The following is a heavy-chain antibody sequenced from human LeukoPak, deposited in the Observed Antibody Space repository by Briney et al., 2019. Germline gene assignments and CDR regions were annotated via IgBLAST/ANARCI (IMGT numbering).Heavy chain of an antibody. D-gene: IGHD5-18*01. V-gene: IGHV4-39*01. CDR3: VSPRGFSYGYFDY. Sequence: SETLSLTCTVTGGSISSSSAYWGWIRQPPGKGLEWIGSIYYSKNTYYNPSLKSRVTISADTSKNQFSLTLGSVSATDTAVYYCVSPRGFSYGYFDYWGQGTLVTVSS. CDR2: IYYSKNT. CDR1: GGSISSSSAY. J-gene: IGHJ4*02.